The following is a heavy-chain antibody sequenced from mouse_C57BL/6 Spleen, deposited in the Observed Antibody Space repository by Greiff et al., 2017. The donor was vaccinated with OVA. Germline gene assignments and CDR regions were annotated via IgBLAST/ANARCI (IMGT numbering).Heavy chain of an antibody. CDR2: ISYDGSN. J-gene: IGHJ1*03. D-gene: IGHD2-4*01. Sequence: VQLKQSGPGLVKPSQSLSLTCSVTGYSITSGYYWNWIRQFPGNKLEWMGYISYDGSNNYNPSLKNRISITRDTSKNQFFLKLNSVTTEDTATYYCARDDYGWYFDVWGTGTTVTVSS. V-gene: IGHV3-6*01. CDR1: GYSITSGYY. CDR3: ARDDYGWYFDV.